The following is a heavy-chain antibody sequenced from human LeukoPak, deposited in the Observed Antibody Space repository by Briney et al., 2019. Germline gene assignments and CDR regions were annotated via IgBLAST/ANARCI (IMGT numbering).Heavy chain of an antibody. CDR1: GFTFSAYS. J-gene: IGHJ4*02. V-gene: IGHV3-48*02. CDR2: ISSSSSTI. Sequence: GGSLRLSCAASGFTFSAYSMNWVRQAPGKGLEWVSYISSSSSTIFYADSVKGRFTISRDNAKNSLYLQMNSLRDEDTAVYYCASQLVFRSPFDYWGQGALVTVSS. CDR3: ASQLVFRSPFDY.